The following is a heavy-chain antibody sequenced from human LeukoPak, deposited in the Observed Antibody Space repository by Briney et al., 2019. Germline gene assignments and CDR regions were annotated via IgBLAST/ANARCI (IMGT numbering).Heavy chain of an antibody. Sequence: SETLSLTCAVYGGSFSGYYWSWIRQPPGKGLEWIGYIYYSGSTNYNPSLKSRVTISVDTSKNQFSLKLSSVTAADTAVYYCAGWYSVDAFDIWGQGTMVTVSS. CDR1: GGSFSGYY. D-gene: IGHD6-13*01. J-gene: IGHJ3*02. CDR2: IYYSGST. V-gene: IGHV4-59*01. CDR3: AGWYSVDAFDI.